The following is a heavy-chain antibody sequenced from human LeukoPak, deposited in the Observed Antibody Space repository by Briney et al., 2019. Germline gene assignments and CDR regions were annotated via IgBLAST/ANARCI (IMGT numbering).Heavy chain of an antibody. CDR2: IYTSGST. CDR1: GGSISSYY. V-gene: IGHV4-4*07. CDR3: ARDFYSTGFYP. J-gene: IGHJ5*02. Sequence: PSETLSLTCTVSGGSISSYYWRWIRQPAGKGLEWIGRIYTSGSTNYNPSLKSRVTMSVDTSKNQFSPKLSSVTAADTAVYYCARDFYSTGFYPWGQGTLVTVSS. D-gene: IGHD2/OR15-2a*01.